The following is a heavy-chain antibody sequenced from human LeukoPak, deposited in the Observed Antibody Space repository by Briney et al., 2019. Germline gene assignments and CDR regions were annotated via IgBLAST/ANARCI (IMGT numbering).Heavy chain of an antibody. CDR1: GFTFDISG. Sequence: PGGSLRLSCAASGFTFDISGMHWVRQAPGKGLEWVAVIRYDGSNKYYADSVKGRFTISRDNSKNTLYLQMDSLRAEDTAVYYCARDPQAVPARSTWFDSWGQGTLVTVSS. CDR2: IRYDGSNK. V-gene: IGHV3-33*01. J-gene: IGHJ5*01. D-gene: IGHD6-19*01. CDR3: ARDPQAVPARSTWFDS.